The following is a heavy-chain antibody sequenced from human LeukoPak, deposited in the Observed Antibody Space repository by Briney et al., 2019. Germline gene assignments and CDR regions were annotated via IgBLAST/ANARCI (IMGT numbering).Heavy chain of an antibody. Sequence: PSEALSLTCAVYGASFSGYYWSWIRQPPGKGLEWIGEINHSGSTNYNPSLKSRVTISVDTSKNQFSLKLSSVTAADTAVYYCARGEYYYDSSGYYYGYWGQGTLVTVSS. CDR2: INHSGST. CDR3: ARGEYYYDSSGYYYGY. V-gene: IGHV4-34*01. CDR1: GASFSGYY. J-gene: IGHJ4*02. D-gene: IGHD3-22*01.